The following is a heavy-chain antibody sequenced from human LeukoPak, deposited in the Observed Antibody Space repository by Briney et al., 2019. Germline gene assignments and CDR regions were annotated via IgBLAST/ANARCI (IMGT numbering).Heavy chain of an antibody. D-gene: IGHD3-10*01. CDR1: GYTFTGYY. Sequence: ASVKVSCKASGYTFTGYYMHWVRQAPGQGLEWMGWINPNSGGTNYAQKFQGRVTMTRDTSISTAYMELSRLRSDDTAVYYCARDHQGRYYGSGRRSHYMDVWGKGTTVTISS. CDR2: INPNSGGT. J-gene: IGHJ6*03. CDR3: ARDHQGRYYGSGRRSHYMDV. V-gene: IGHV1-2*02.